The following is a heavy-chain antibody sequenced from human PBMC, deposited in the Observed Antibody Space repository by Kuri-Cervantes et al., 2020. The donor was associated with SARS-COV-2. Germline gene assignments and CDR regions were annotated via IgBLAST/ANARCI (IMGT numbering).Heavy chain of an antibody. J-gene: IGHJ3*02. D-gene: IGHD6-19*01. Sequence: GESLKISCAASGFTFSSYAMHWVRQAPGKGLEWVAVISYDGSNKYYADSVKGRLTISRDNSKNTLYLQMNSLRAEDTAVYYCASSPVAAPFGAFDIWGQGTMVTVSS. V-gene: IGHV3-30-3*02. CDR3: ASSPVAAPFGAFDI. CDR1: GFTFSSYA. CDR2: ISYDGSNK.